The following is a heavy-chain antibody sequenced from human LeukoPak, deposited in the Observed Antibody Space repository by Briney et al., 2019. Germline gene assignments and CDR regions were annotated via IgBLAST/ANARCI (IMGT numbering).Heavy chain of an antibody. D-gene: IGHD1-1*01. CDR3: VRGPTRYYFDY. CDR1: DGSINTYY. V-gene: IGHV4-59*01. Sequence: SETLSLTCTVSDGSINTYYWSWIRQPPGKGLEWIGHIFYRGSTNHNPSLKSRVTISLDTSNNQFSLKLSFVTTADTAVYFCVRGPTRYYFDYWGQGTLVTVSS. CDR2: IFYRGST. J-gene: IGHJ4*02.